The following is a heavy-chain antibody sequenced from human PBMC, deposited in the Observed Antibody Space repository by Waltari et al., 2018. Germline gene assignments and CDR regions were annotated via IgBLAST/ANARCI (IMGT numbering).Heavy chain of an antibody. V-gene: IGHV5-51*01. Sequence: EVQLVQSGAEVKKSGESLKVSCQASGFTFANHWIAWVRQMPGKGLEWVGVVYGEDSDTRYSPSFQGQVTMSADKSISTAYLHWSALKAPDTGVYYCATMITGTASLDYWGQGTLVSVSS. CDR2: VYGEDSDT. CDR1: GFTFANHW. J-gene: IGHJ4*02. D-gene: IGHD3-16*01. CDR3: ATMITGTASLDY.